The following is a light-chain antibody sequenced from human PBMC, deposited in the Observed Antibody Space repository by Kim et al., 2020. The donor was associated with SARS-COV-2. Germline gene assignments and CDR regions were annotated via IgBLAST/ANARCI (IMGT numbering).Light chain of an antibody. V-gene: IGKV3-11*01. CDR3: QQRGNWPLT. Sequence: WSPEERSTLSCGASQSVSSYLAWYQQKPGQTPRLLIYDASNRATGIPARFSGSGSGTDFTLTIGSLEPEDFAVYYCQQRGNWPLTFGGGTKVDIK. J-gene: IGKJ4*01. CDR2: DAS. CDR1: QSVSSY.